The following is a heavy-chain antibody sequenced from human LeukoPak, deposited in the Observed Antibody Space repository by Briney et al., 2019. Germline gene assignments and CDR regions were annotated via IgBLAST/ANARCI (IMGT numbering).Heavy chain of an antibody. D-gene: IGHD6-13*01. Sequence: GGSLRLSCAASGFTFSSYWMSWVRQAPGKGLEWVANIKQDGSEKYYVDSVKGRFTISRDNAKNSLYLQMNSLRAEDTAVYYCARSGYGSRWYFFDHWGQGTLVTVSS. V-gene: IGHV3-7*01. CDR3: ARSGYGSRWYFFDH. CDR1: GFTFSSYW. J-gene: IGHJ4*02. CDR2: IKQDGSEK.